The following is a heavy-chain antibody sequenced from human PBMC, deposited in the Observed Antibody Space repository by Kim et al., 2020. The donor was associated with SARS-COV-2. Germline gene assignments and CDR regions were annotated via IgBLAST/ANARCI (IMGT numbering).Heavy chain of an antibody. CDR1: GFTFGDYA. D-gene: IGHD4-17*01. Sequence: GGSLRLSCTASGFTFGDYAMSWFRQAPGKGLEWVGFIRSKAYGGTTEYAASVKGRFTISRDDSKSIAYLQMNSLKTEDTAVYYCTYGDYVSLPNYWGQGTLVTVSS. V-gene: IGHV3-49*03. CDR2: IRSKAYGGTT. CDR3: TYGDYVSLPNY. J-gene: IGHJ4*02.